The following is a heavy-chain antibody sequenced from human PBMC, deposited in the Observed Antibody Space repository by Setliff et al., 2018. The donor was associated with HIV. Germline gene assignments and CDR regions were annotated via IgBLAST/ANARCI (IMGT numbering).Heavy chain of an antibody. CDR3: ARDLREGERYFDWLPDY. D-gene: IGHD3-9*01. V-gene: IGHV1-46*01. J-gene: IGHJ4*02. CDR2: SNPSGGST. Sequence: ASVKVSCKVSGYTLTEVSMHWVRQAPGQGLEWMGISNPSGGSTTYAPKFQGRVTMTRDTSTSTVYMELSSLRSDDTAVYYCARDLREGERYFDWLPDYWGQGTLVTVSS. CDR1: GYTLTEVS.